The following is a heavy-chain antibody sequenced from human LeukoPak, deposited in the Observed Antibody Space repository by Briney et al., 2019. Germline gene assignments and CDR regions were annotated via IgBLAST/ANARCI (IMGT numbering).Heavy chain of an antibody. D-gene: IGHD3-22*01. Sequence: SETVSLTCSVFGGSISRRNWWSWVRQPPGKGLEWIGEIYHSGSTKYNPSLKSRVTISLDKSKNQFSLKLSSVTAADTAVYYCARQDYYDTGTWYFDLWGRGTLVTVSS. J-gene: IGHJ2*01. V-gene: IGHV4-4*02. CDR3: ARQDYYDTGTWYFDL. CDR1: GGSISRRNW. CDR2: IYHSGST.